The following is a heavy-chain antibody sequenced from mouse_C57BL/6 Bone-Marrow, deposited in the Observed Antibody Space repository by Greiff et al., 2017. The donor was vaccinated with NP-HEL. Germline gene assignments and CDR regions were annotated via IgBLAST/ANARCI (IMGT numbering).Heavy chain of an antibody. Sequence: QVQLQQPGAELVRPGTSVKLSCKASGYTFTSYWMHWVKQRPGQGLEWIGVIDPSDSYTNYNQKFKGKATLTVDTSSSTAYMQLSSLTSEDSAVYYCASGGYYYFDYWGKGTTLTVSS. CDR2: IDPSDSYT. D-gene: IGHD1-1*02. CDR3: ASGGYYYFDY. V-gene: IGHV1-59*01. J-gene: IGHJ2*01. CDR1: GYTFTSYW.